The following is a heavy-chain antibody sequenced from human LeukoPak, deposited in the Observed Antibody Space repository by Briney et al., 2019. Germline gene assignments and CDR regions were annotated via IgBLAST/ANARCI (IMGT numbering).Heavy chain of an antibody. D-gene: IGHD3-10*01. CDR2: INPNSGGT. J-gene: IGHJ4*02. CDR1: GYTFPGFY. Sequence: ASVKVSCKASGYTFPGFYIHWVRQAPGQGLEWMGWINPNSGGTNYAQKFQGRVTMTRDTSISTAYMEMSGLRSDDTAVYYCARDWKYYTSGSPSGYWGQGTLVTVSS. CDR3: ARDWKYYTSGSPSGY. V-gene: IGHV1-2*02.